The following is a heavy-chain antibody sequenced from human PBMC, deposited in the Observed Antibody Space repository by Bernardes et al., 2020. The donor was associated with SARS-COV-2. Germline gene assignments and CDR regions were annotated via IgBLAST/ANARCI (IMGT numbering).Heavy chain of an antibody. D-gene: IGHD3-22*01. CDR1: GLTVSDNY. CDR2: MYSGGST. J-gene: IGHJ4*02. V-gene: IGHV3-66*01. Sequence: GSLRLSCAASGLTVSDNYMTWVRQAPGKGLEWVALMYSGGSTYYADSVKGRFTVSRDNSKNTLYLQMNSLRAEDTAVYYCARDLLDYYDSLIDYWGQGTLVTVSS. CDR3: ARDLLDYYDSLIDY.